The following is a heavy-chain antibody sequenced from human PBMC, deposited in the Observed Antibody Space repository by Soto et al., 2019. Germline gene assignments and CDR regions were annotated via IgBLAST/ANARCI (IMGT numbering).Heavy chain of an antibody. J-gene: IGHJ5*02. CDR3: ARHASPTIFGVVIPGWFGP. CDR1: GYSFTSYW. V-gene: IGHV5-10-1*01. Sequence: GESLKISCKGSGYSFTSYWISWVRQMPGKGLEWMGRIDPSDSYTNYSPSFQGHVTISADKSISTAYLQWSSLKASDTAMYYCARHASPTIFGVVIPGWFGPWGQGTLVTVSS. D-gene: IGHD3-3*01. CDR2: IDPSDSYT.